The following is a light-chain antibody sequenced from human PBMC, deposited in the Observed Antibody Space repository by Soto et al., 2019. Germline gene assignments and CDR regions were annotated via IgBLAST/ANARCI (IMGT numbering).Light chain of an antibody. CDR3: SSYTSSSTLSV. Sequence: QSALTQPASVSGSPGQSITISCTGASSDVGGYNYVSWYQQHPGKAPELMIYDVSNRPSWVSNRFSGSKSGNTASLTISGLQAEDEADYYGSSYTSSSTLSVFGTGTKLTVL. CDR2: DVS. CDR1: SSDVGGYNY. V-gene: IGLV2-14*01. J-gene: IGLJ1*01.